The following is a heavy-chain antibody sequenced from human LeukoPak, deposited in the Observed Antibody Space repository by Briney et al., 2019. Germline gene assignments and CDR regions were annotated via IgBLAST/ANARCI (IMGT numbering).Heavy chain of an antibody. D-gene: IGHD6-13*01. CDR2: IYYSGST. V-gene: IGHV4-59*01. CDR1: GGSISSYY. CDR3: ASLAAAGLNDFDY. Sequence: SETLSLTCTVSGGSISSYYWSWIRQPPGKGLEWIGYIYYSGSTNYNPSLKSRVTISVDTSKNQFSLKLSSVTAADTAVYYCASLAAAGLNDFDYWGQGTLVTVSS. J-gene: IGHJ4*02.